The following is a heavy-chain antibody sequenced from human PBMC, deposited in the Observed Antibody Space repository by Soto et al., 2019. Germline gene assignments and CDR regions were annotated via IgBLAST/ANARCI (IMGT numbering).Heavy chain of an antibody. J-gene: IGHJ5*02. CDR3: ARVPSP. CDR2: SYHSGST. Sequence: QLQLQESGSGLVKPSQTLSLTCAVSVGYISSGGYSWSWIRQPPGKGLEWIGYSYHSGSTYYNPSRKSRVTISLYRSKHQFSLKLSSVTASDTAGYYCARVPSPCGQGTLVTVSS. V-gene: IGHV4-30-2*01. CDR1: VGYISSGGYS.